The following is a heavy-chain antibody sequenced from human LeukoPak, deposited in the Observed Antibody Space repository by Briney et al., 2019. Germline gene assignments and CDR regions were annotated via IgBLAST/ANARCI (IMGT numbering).Heavy chain of an antibody. CDR1: GYTFTSYD. Sequence: ASVKVSCKASGYTFTSYDINWVRQATGQGLEWMGWMNPNSGNTGYAQKFQGRVTMNRNTSISTAYMELSSLRSEDTAVYYCARQQWLVKSYNWFDPWGQGTLVTVSS. J-gene: IGHJ5*02. CDR2: MNPNSGNT. D-gene: IGHD6-19*01. CDR3: ARQQWLVKSYNWFDP. V-gene: IGHV1-8*01.